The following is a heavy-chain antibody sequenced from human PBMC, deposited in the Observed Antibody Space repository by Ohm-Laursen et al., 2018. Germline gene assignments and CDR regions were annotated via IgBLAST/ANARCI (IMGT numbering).Heavy chain of an antibody. J-gene: IGHJ4*02. Sequence: SLRLSCTASGFTFSSYGMHWVRQAPGKGLEWVAVISYDGSNKYYADSVKGRFTISRDNSKNTLYLQMNSLRAEDTAVYYCARDSGGGFDYWGQGTLVTVSS. CDR3: ARDSGGGFDY. D-gene: IGHD2-15*01. CDR2: ISYDGSNK. V-gene: IGHV3-30*03. CDR1: GFTFSSYG.